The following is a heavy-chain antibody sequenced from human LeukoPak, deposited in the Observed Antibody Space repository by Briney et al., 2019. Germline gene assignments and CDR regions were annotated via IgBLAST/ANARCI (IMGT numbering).Heavy chain of an antibody. CDR2: ISWNSGSI. CDR3: AKDVRPHFGSGSYGYYFDY. CDR1: GFTFDDYA. Sequence: PGGSLRLSCAASGFTFDDYAMHWVRQAPGKGLEWVSGISWNSGSIGYADSVKGRFTISRDSAKNSLYLQMNSLRAEDTALYYCAKDVRPHFGSGSYGYYFDYWGQGTLVTVSS. V-gene: IGHV3-9*01. J-gene: IGHJ4*02. D-gene: IGHD3-10*01.